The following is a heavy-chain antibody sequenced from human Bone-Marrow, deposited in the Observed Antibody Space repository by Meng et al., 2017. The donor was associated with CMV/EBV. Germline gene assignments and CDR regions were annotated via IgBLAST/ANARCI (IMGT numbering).Heavy chain of an antibody. J-gene: IGHJ3*02. CDR3: AAEYYYDSSGYYSDVFDI. V-gene: IGHV3-15*01. D-gene: IGHD3-22*01. CDR1: GFTFSSYA. CDR2: IKSRTDGGTT. Sequence: GGSLRLSCAASGFTFSSYAMSWVRQAPGKGLEWVGRIKSRTDGGTTDYAAPVKGRLTISRDDSKNTLYLQMSSLKSEDTAVYYCAAEYYYDSSGYYSDVFDIWGQGTMVTVSS.